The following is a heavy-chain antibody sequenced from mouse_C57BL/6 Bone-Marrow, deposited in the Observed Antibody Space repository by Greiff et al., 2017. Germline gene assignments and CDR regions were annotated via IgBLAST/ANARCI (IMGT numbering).Heavy chain of an antibody. CDR3: TTPYYGSSYDYYAMDY. Sequence: VQRVESGAELVRPGASVTLSCKASGYTFTDYEMHWVKQTPVHGLEWIGAIDPETGGTAYNQKFKGKAILTADKSSSTAYMELRSLTSEDSAVYYCTTPYYGSSYDYYAMDYWGQGTSVTVSS. CDR2: IDPETGGT. V-gene: IGHV1-15*01. J-gene: IGHJ4*01. D-gene: IGHD1-1*01. CDR1: GYTFTDYE.